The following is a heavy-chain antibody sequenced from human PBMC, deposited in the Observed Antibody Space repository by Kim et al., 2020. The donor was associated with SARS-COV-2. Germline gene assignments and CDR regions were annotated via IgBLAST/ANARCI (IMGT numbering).Heavy chain of an antibody. CDR2: NK. D-gene: IGHD3-22*01. V-gene: IGHV3-30*02. J-gene: IGHJ4*02. CDR3: AKAYYYDSSV. Sequence: NKYYADSVKGRFTISRDNSKNTLYLQMNSLRAEDTAVYYCAKAYYYDSSVWGQGTLVTVSS.